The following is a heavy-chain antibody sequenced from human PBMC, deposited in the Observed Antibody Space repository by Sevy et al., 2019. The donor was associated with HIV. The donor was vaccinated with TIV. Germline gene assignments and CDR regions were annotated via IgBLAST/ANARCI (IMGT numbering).Heavy chain of an antibody. CDR2: IYTSGST. CDR3: ARDNHYYGSISLFDY. D-gene: IGHD3-10*01. V-gene: IGHV4-4*07. Sequence: SETLSLTCTVSGGSISYYYWSWIRQPAGKGLEWIGRIYTSGSTNYNPSLKSRVTMSVDPSKNQFSLKLTSVTAADTAVYYCARDNHYYGSISLFDYWGQGTLVTVSS. CDR1: GGSISYYY. J-gene: IGHJ4*02.